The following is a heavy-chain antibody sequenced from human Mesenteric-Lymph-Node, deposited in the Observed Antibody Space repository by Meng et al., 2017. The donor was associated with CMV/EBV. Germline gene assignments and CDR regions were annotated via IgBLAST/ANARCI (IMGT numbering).Heavy chain of an antibody. Sequence: GESLKISCAASGFTFSNSWMSWVRQAPGKGLEWVANINQDGSEKYYVDSVKGRFTISRDNAKNSLYLQMNSLRAEDTAVYYCARDCGGDCYSYYYYYGMDVWGQGTTVTVSS. D-gene: IGHD2-21*01. CDR1: GFTFSNSW. J-gene: IGHJ6*02. V-gene: IGHV3-7*01. CDR3: ARDCGGDCYSYYYYYGMDV. CDR2: INQDGSEK.